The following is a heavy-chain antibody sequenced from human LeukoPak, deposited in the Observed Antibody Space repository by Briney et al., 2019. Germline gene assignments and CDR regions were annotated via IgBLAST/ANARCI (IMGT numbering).Heavy chain of an antibody. J-gene: IGHJ4*02. CDR3: AREGGYCSSTSCLDLFDY. V-gene: IGHV4-59*01. CDR2: IYYSGST. CDR1: GYSISGSY. D-gene: IGHD2-2*01. Sequence: PSETLSLTCSVSGYSISGSYWSWIRQPPGKGLEWIGYIYYSGSTNYNPSLKSRVTISVDTSKNQFSLKLSSVTAADTAVYYCAREGGYCSSTSCLDLFDYWGQGTLVTVSS.